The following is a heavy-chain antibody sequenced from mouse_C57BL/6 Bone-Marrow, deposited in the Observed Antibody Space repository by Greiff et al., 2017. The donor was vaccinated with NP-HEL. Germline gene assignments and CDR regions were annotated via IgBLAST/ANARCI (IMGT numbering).Heavy chain of an antibody. CDR1: GFTFSDYG. CDR2: ISSGSSTI. D-gene: IGHD1-1*02. CDR3: ARESLWSDYAMDY. Sequence: EVKLVESGGGLVKPGGSLKLSCAASGFTFSDYGMHWVRQAPEKGLEWVAYISSGSSTIYYADTVKGRFTISRDNAKNKLYLQRSHLKSEDTAMYYCARESLWSDYAMDYWGQGTSVTVSS. J-gene: IGHJ4*01. V-gene: IGHV5-17*03.